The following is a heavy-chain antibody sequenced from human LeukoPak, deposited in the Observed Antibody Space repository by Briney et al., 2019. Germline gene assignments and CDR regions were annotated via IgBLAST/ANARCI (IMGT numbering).Heavy chain of an antibody. CDR1: GGSISSYY. CDR3: ARGYGDRKRYYYYYYMDV. Sequence: SETLSLTCTVSGGSISSYYWSWIRQPPGKGLEWIGYIYYSGSTNYNPSLKSRVTISVDTSKNQFSLKLSSVTAADTAVYYCARGYGDRKRYYYYYYMDVWGKGTTVTVSS. V-gene: IGHV4-59*01. D-gene: IGHD4-17*01. J-gene: IGHJ6*03. CDR2: IYYSGST.